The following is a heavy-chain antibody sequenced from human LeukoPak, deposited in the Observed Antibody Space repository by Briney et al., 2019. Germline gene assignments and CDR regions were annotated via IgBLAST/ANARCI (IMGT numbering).Heavy chain of an antibody. J-gene: IGHJ4*02. CDR1: GTRFTNYW. Sequence: GEAPKISCKGSGTRFTNYWIAWGRQMPGKGLEGMGIIYDGDTRYSPCFQRQVTISTDKSISTSYLQWSSLKASDTAIYYCARLGLSHSAGIDYWGQGTLVTVSS. V-gene: IGHV5-51*01. CDR3: ARLGLSHSAGIDY. CDR2: IYDGDT. D-gene: IGHD3-3*02.